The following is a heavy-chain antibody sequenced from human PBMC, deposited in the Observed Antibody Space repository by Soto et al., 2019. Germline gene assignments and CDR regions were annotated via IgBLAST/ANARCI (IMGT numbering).Heavy chain of an antibody. CDR2: INAGNGNT. CDR1: GYTFTSYA. V-gene: IGHV1-3*01. D-gene: IGHD6-13*01. CDR3: AGDPPSIAAAYPYYYGMDV. Sequence: ASVKVSCKASGYTFTSYAMHWVRQAPGQRLEWMGWINAGNGNTKYSQKLQGRVTITRDTSASTAYMELSSLRSEDTAVYYCAGDPPSIAAAYPYYYGMDVWGQGTTVTVSS. J-gene: IGHJ6*02.